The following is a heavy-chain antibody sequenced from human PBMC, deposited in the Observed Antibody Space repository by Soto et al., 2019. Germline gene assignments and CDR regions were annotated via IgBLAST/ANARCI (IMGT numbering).Heavy chain of an antibody. J-gene: IGHJ3*01. Sequence: PGGSLRLSCAASGFTFSYYWMHWVRQAPGQGLVWVSRIHSDGSSTTYADSVKGRFTISRDNAKNTLYLQMNSLRAEDTAVYYCARGERGAFDLWGQGTMVNGSS. CDR1: GFTFSYYW. D-gene: IGHD2-21*01. CDR2: IHSDGSST. CDR3: ARGERGAFDL. V-gene: IGHV3-74*01.